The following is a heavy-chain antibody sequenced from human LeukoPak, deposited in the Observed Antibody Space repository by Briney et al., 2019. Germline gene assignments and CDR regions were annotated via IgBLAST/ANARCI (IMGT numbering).Heavy chain of an antibody. CDR3: AKRVTVTTKYFDS. Sequence: GGSLRLSCAASGFIFSAYAMSWVRQAPGQGLEWVSVIGTGGETHYADSVRGRFTISRNNFKNTLYLQMNSLRAEDTAVYYCAKRVTVTTKYFDSWGQGTLVTVSS. CDR1: GFIFSAYA. D-gene: IGHD4-17*01. J-gene: IGHJ4*02. CDR2: IGTGGET. V-gene: IGHV3-23*01.